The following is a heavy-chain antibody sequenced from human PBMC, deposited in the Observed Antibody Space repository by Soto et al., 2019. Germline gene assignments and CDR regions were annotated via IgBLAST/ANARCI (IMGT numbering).Heavy chain of an antibody. D-gene: IGHD3-3*02. V-gene: IGHV4-39*01. J-gene: IGHJ5*02. CDR1: GCSISSSSYY. CDR3: ASPKIAFYNWFDP. CDR2: IYYSGST. Sequence: PSETLSLTCTVCGCSISSSSYYWGWIRQPPGKGLEWIGSIYYSGSTYYNPSLKSRVTISVDTSKNQFSLKLSSVTAADTAVYYCASPKIAFYNWFDPWGQGTLVTVSS.